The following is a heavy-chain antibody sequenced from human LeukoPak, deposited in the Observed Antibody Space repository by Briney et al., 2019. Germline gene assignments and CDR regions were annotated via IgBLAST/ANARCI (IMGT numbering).Heavy chain of an antibody. D-gene: IGHD1-1*01. J-gene: IGHJ5*02. Sequence: SETLSLTCTASGGSISSSSYYWGWIRQPPGKGLEWIGEINHSGSTNYNPSLKSRVTISVDTSKNQFSLKLSSVTAADTAVYYCATTSTAWGQGTLVTVSS. CDR1: GGSISSSSYY. V-gene: IGHV4-39*07. CDR3: ATTSTA. CDR2: INHSGST.